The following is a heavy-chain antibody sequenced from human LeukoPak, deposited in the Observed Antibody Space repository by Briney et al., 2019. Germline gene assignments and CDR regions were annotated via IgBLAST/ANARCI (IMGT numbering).Heavy chain of an antibody. V-gene: IGHV3-11*05. CDR1: GFTFSDYY. J-gene: IGHJ4*02. D-gene: IGHD3-10*01. Sequence: PGGSLRLSCAASGFTFSDYYMTWIRQAPGKGLEWVSYSSGSGTYTNYADSVKGRFTISRDNAKSSLYLQMNSLRAEDTAVYYCARATRDYGSGNYSPLILLDYWGQGTLVTVSS. CDR2: SSGSGTYT. CDR3: ARATRDYGSGNYSPLILLDY.